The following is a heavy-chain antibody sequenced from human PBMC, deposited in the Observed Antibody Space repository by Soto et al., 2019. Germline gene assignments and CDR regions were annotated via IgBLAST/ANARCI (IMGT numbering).Heavy chain of an antibody. CDR2: IYYSGST. CDR1: GGSISSSSYY. D-gene: IGHD3-10*01. Sequence: QLQLQESGPGLVKPSETLSLTCTVSGGSISSSSYYWGWIRQPPGKGLEWIGSIYYSGSTYYNPSLKRRVTIAVDTSKYQFSLKRSSVTAADTAVYYCARHYGSGSYSHDNWFDPWGQGTLVTVSS. CDR3: ARHYGSGSYSHDNWFDP. V-gene: IGHV4-39*01. J-gene: IGHJ5*02.